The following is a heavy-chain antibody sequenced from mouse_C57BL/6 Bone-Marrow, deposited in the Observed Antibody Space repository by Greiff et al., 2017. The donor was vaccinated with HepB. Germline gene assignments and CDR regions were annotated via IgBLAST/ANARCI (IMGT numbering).Heavy chain of an antibody. J-gene: IGHJ2*01. Sequence: QVQLQQPGAELVKPGASVKMSCKASGYTFTSYWITWVKQRPGQGLEWIGDIYPGSGSTNYNEKFKSKATLTVYTSSSTAYMQLSSPTSEDSAVYYCARPPYYYGSSSDYWGQGTTLTVSS. CDR3: ARPPYYYGSSSDY. D-gene: IGHD1-1*01. V-gene: IGHV1-55*01. CDR2: IYPGSGST. CDR1: GYTFTSYW.